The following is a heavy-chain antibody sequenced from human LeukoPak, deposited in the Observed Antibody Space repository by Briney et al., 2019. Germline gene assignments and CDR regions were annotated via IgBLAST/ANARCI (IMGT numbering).Heavy chain of an antibody. D-gene: IGHD6-19*01. CDR3: AGSIAVAGTIDY. CDR1: GFTFSSYG. J-gene: IGHJ4*02. CDR2: IWYDGSNK. Sequence: GRSLRLSCAASGFTFSSYGMHWVRQAPGKGREWVAVIWYDGSNKYYADSVKGRFTIYRDNTKNTLYLQMNSLRAEDTAVYYCAGSIAVAGTIDYCGQGTLVTVSS. V-gene: IGHV3-33*01.